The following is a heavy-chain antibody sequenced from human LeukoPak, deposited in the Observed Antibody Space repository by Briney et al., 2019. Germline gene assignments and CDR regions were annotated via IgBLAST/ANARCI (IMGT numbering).Heavy chain of an antibody. CDR3: ATRNYDILTGSRIGRAFDI. CDR2: ISGSGGRT. V-gene: IGHV3-23*01. CDR1: GFTFSSYA. Sequence: GGSLRLSCAASGFTFSSYAMSWVRQAPGKGLEWVSAISGSGGRTYYADSGKGRFTVSRDNSKTTLYLQMNSLRAEDTAVYYCATRNYDILTGSRIGRAFDIWGQGTMVTVSS. J-gene: IGHJ3*02. D-gene: IGHD3-9*01.